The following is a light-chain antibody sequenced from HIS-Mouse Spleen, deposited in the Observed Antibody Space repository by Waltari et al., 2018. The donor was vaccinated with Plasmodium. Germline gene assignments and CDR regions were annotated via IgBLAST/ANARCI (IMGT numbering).Light chain of an antibody. CDR2: RNN. CDR1: SSNIGSNY. CDR3: AAWDDSLSGWV. J-gene: IGLJ3*02. Sequence: QSVLTQPPSASGTPGQRVTISCSGSSSNIGSNYVYWYQQLPGTAPKLLIYRNNHRPSGVPDRFSGSKSGTSAPLAISGLRSEDEADYYCAAWDDSLSGWVFGGGTKLTVL. V-gene: IGLV1-47*01.